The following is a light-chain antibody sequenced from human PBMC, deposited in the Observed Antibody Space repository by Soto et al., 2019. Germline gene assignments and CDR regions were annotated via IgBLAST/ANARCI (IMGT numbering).Light chain of an antibody. CDR3: CSYVDSSTWV. CDR2: EVS. J-gene: IGLJ3*02. V-gene: IGLV2-23*02. CDR1: SSDVGSYNL. Sequence: QSALTQPASVPGSPGQSITISCTGTSSDVGSYNLVSWYQQHPGKAPKLMIYEVSKRPSGVPNRFSGSKSGNTASLTISGLQAEDEADYYCCSYVDSSTWVFGGGTKVTVL.